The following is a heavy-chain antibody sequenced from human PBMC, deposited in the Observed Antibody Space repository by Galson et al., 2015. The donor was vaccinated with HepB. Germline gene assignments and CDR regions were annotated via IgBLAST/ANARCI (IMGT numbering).Heavy chain of an antibody. CDR2: ICANNDNT. D-gene: IGHD2-15*01. J-gene: IGHJ4*02. CDR3: ARGSGGTCYSPRDN. Sequence: SLRLSCAASGFTFSNYAMSWVRQAPGKGLECVSEICANNDNTYYADSVKGRFTISRDNSKNTLYLQMNSLRAEDTALYYCARGSGGTCYSPRDNWGQGTLVTVSS. CDR1: GFTFSNYA. V-gene: IGHV3-23*01.